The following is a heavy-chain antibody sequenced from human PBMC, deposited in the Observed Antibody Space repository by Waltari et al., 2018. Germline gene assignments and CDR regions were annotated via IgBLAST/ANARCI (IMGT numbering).Heavy chain of an antibody. J-gene: IGHJ5*02. CDR2: ISGDSSTI. D-gene: IGHD6-19*01. V-gene: IGHV3-43*02. CDR1: GFTFDDFA. CDR3: AKDLYNSGWNWFDP. Sequence: EVQLVESGGGVVQPGGSLRLSCAASGFTFDDFAMHWVRQAPGKGLEWLTYISGDSSTIHYADSVKGRFTISRDNSKNSLYLQMNSLRAEDTAFYYCAKDLYNSGWNWFDPWGQGTLVIVSS.